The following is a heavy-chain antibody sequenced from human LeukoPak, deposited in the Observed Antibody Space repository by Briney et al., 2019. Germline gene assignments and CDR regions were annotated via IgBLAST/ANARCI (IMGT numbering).Heavy chain of an antibody. Sequence: GGSLRLSYAASGFTFSSYGMHWVRQAPGKGLEWVAVIWYDGSNKYYADSVKGRFTISRDNSKNTLYLQMNSLRAEDTAVYYCARDYYYDSSGDFDYWGQGTLVTVSS. CDR1: GFTFSSYG. D-gene: IGHD3-22*01. J-gene: IGHJ4*02. V-gene: IGHV3-33*01. CDR3: ARDYYYDSSGDFDY. CDR2: IWYDGSNK.